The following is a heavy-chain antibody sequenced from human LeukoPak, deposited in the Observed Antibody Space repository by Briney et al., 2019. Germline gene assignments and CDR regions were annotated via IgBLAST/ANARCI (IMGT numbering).Heavy chain of an antibody. J-gene: IGHJ4*02. CDR3: ATHGYCSATSCYV. V-gene: IGHV4-39*01. CDR1: GGSISSSSSY. Sequence: SETLSLTCTVSGGSISSSSSYWGWIRQPPGKGLEWIGSLYYSGSTYYSPSLESRVTISVDTSKNQFSLRLSSVTAADTALYYCATHGYCSATSCYVWGQGTLVTVSS. D-gene: IGHD2-2*01. CDR2: LYYSGST.